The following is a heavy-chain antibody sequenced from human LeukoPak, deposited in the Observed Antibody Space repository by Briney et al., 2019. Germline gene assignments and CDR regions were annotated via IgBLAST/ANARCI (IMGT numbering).Heavy chain of an antibody. D-gene: IGHD6-19*01. CDR2: INPNSGGT. CDR1: GYTFTGYY. J-gene: IGHJ5*02. Sequence: GASVKVSCXASGYTFTGYYMHWVRQAPGQGLEWMERINPNSGGTNYAQTFQGRVTMTRDTSISTAYMELSRLRSDDTAVYYCARDIVAVAGRGWFDPWGQGTLVTVSS. CDR3: ARDIVAVAGRGWFDP. V-gene: IGHV1-2*06.